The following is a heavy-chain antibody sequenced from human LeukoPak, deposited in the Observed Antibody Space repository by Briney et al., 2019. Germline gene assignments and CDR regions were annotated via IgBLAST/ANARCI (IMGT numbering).Heavy chain of an antibody. CDR1: GGSISSGSYY. V-gene: IGHV4-61*02. Sequence: PSETLSLTCTVSGGSISSGSYYWSWIRQPAGKGLEWIGRIYTSGSTNYNPSLKSRVTISVDTSQNQFSLKLSSVPAADTAVYYCARTYGSGLHFDYWGQGTLVTVSS. CDR3: ARTYGSGLHFDY. CDR2: IYTSGST. J-gene: IGHJ4*02. D-gene: IGHD3-10*01.